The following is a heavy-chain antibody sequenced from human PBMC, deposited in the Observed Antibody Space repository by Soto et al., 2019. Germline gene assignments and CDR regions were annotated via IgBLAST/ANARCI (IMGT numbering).Heavy chain of an antibody. Sequence: SETLSLTCTVSGGSVSSGSYYWSWIRQPPGKGLEWIGYIYYSGSTNYNPSLKSRVTISVDTSKNQFSLKLSSVTAVDTAVYYCAREKKKYYFDYWGQGTLVTVSS. CDR2: IYYSGST. CDR1: GGSVSSGSYY. CDR3: AREKKKYYFDY. V-gene: IGHV4-61*01. J-gene: IGHJ4*02.